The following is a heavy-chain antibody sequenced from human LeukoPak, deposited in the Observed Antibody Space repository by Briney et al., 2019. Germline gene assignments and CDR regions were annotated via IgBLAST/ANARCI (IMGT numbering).Heavy chain of an antibody. Sequence: PGGSLRLSCAASGFTFSSYAMSWVRQSPGKGLEWVSAISGGGGSTYYAYYADSVKGRFTISRDDSKNTLYLQMNSLRADDTAVYYCAKDLGRYRNNFFDYWGQGNLVTVSS. CDR2: ISGGGGSTYYA. J-gene: IGHJ4*02. CDR3: AKDLGRYRNNFFDY. V-gene: IGHV3-23*01. CDR1: GFTFSSYA. D-gene: IGHD1-26*01.